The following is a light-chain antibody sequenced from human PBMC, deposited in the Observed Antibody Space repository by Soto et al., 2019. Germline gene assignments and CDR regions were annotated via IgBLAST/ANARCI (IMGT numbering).Light chain of an antibody. CDR2: GAS. V-gene: IGKV3-15*01. CDR3: QQYNNWPPFT. J-gene: IGKJ2*01. CDR1: QSVTSD. Sequence: EVVMTQSPATLSVSPGERATLSCRASQSVTSDLAWYQQQPGQAPRLLIYGASTRATGIPARFSGSGSGTVFTLTISSLQSEDFAVYYCQQYNNWPPFTFGQGTKVDIK.